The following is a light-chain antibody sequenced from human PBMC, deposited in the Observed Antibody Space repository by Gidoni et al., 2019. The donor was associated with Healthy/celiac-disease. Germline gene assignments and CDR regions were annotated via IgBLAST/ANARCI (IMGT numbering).Light chain of an antibody. V-gene: IGKV1-39*01. CDR3: QQSYSTPSIT. Sequence: DIQMTQYTSSLSASVGDRVTITCRASQSISSYLNWYQQKPGKAPKLLIYAASSLQSGVPSSFSGSGSGTDFTLTISSLQPEDFATYYCQQSYSTPSITFGQGTRLEIK. CDR1: QSISSY. CDR2: AAS. J-gene: IGKJ5*01.